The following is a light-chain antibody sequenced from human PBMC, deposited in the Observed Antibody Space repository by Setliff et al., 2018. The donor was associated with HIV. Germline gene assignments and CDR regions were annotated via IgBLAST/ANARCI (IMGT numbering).Light chain of an antibody. J-gene: IGLJ3*02. CDR1: SSNIGVNA. CDR2: GNN. CDR3: QSYDSSLSASV. V-gene: IGLV1-40*01. Sequence: QSALTQPPSASETPGRRVTISCSGSSSNIGVNAVNWYQHLPGTAPKVLIYGNNNRPSGVPDRFSGSKSGTSASLAITGLQAGDEADYYCQSYDSSLSASVFGGGT.